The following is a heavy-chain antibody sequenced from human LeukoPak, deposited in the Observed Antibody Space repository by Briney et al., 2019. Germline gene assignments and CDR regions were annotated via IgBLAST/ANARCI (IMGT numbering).Heavy chain of an antibody. CDR2: IYYSGST. Sequence: PSETLSLTCTVSGGSISSGGYYWSWIRQHPGKGLEWIGYIYYSGSTNYNPSLKSRVTISVDTSKNQFSLKLSSVTAADTAVYYCARGHGNPWDYWGQGTLVTVSS. V-gene: IGHV4-61*08. D-gene: IGHD1-26*01. J-gene: IGHJ4*02. CDR3: ARGHGNPWDY. CDR1: GGSISSGGYY.